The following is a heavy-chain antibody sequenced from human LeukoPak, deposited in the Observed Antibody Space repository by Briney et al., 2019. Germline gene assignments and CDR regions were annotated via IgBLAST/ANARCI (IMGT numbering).Heavy chain of an antibody. D-gene: IGHD2-21*01. CDR1: GFTFSSYE. Sequence: GGSLRLSCAASGFTFSSYEMNWVRQAPGKGLEWVSYISTSGSTIYYADSVKGRFTISRDNAKNSLYLQMNSLRAEDRAVYYCARDFVGIDYWGQGTLVTVSS. CDR2: ISTSGSTI. V-gene: IGHV3-48*03. J-gene: IGHJ4*02. CDR3: ARDFVGIDY.